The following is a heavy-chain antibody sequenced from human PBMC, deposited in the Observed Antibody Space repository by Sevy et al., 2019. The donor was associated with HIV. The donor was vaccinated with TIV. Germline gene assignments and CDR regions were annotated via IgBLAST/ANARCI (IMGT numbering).Heavy chain of an antibody. Sequence: GGSLRLSCAASGFTFSSYAMHWVRQAPGKGLEWVAVISYDGSNKYYADSVKGRFTISRDNSKNTLYLQMNSLRAEDTAVYYCARDQGIIQPNYGMDVWGQGTTVTVSS. J-gene: IGHJ6*02. CDR3: ARDQGIIQPNYGMDV. D-gene: IGHD3-3*01. CDR2: ISYDGSNK. CDR1: GFTFSSYA. V-gene: IGHV3-30*04.